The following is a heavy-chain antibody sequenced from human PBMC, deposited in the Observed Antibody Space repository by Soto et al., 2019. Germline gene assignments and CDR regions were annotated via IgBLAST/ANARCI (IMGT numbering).Heavy chain of an antibody. J-gene: IGHJ4*02. CDR3: ARDLVSRQFVSYRAHFNY. CDR2: ILFDGSNK. CDR1: GFIFRSYA. Sequence: SLRLSCAASGFIFRSYAMHWVRQAPGKGLEWAALILFDGSNKYYADSVKGRFTISRDNSKDTLYLQMNNLRPEDTAVYYCARDLVSRQFVSYRAHFNYWGQGTPVTVSS. D-gene: IGHD3-16*02. V-gene: IGHV3-30-3*01.